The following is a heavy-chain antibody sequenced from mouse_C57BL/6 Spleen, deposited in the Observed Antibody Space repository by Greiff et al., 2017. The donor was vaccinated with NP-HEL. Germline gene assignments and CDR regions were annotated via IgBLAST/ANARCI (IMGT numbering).Heavy chain of an antibody. Sequence: QVQLQQPGAELVKPGTSVKMSCKASGYTFTSYWITWAKQRPGQGLEWIGDIYPGGGCTNYNEKFKSKATLTVDTSSSTAYMQLSSLTSEDSAVSYCASGDYYFDYWGKGTTLTVSS. CDR3: ASGDYYFDY. V-gene: IGHV1-55*01. CDR2: IYPGGGCT. CDR1: GYTFTSYW. J-gene: IGHJ2*01.